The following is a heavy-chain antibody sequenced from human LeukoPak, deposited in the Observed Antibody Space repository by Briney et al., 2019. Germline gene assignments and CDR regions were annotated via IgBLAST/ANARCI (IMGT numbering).Heavy chain of an antibody. CDR2: IYHSGST. CDR3: ARGNLNYYDSSGYYFDY. V-gene: IGHV4-30-2*01. D-gene: IGHD3-22*01. Sequence: PSETLSLTCAVSGGSISSGGYSWRWIRQPPGKGLEWIGYIYHSGSTYYNPSLKSRVTISVDRSKNQFSLKLSSVTAADTAVYYCARGNLNYYDSSGYYFDYWGQGTLVTVSS. J-gene: IGHJ4*02. CDR1: GGSISSGGYS.